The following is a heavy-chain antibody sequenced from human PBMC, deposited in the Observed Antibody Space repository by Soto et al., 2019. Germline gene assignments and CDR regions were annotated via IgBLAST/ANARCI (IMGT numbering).Heavy chain of an antibody. D-gene: IGHD2-2*01. J-gene: IGHJ4*02. CDR3: ARVPGYCSSTSCPYYFDY. CDR2: ISPSGGSI. CDR1: GYTFTSYY. Sequence: ASVKVSCKASGYTFTSYYMHWVRQSPGQGLEWMGIISPSGGSIRYAQKFQGRVTMTRDTSTSTVYMELNSLRSDDTAVYYCARVPGYCSSTSCPYYFDYWGQGTLVTVSS. V-gene: IGHV1-46*01.